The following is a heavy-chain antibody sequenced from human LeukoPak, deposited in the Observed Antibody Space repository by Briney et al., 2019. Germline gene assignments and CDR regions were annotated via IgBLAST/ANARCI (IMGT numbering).Heavy chain of an antibody. V-gene: IGHV3-7*01. Sequence: PGGSLRLSCAASGFTFCSFCMTWVREAPGKGLEWVANIKQDGSEKYYVDSVRGRFTISRDNATNSLYLQMNSLRAEDTAVYYCARDLNYFDYWGQGTLVTVSS. CDR3: ARDLNYFDY. J-gene: IGHJ4*02. CDR1: GFTFCSFC. CDR2: IKQDGSEK.